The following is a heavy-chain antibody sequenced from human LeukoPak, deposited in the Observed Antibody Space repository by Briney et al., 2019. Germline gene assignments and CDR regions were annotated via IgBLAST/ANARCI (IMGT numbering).Heavy chain of an antibody. D-gene: IGHD3-22*01. J-gene: IGHJ4*02. Sequence: SETLSLTCTVSGGSISSYYWSWIRQPPGKGLEWIGYIYYSGSTNYNPSPKSRVTISVDTSKNQFSLKLSSVTAADTAVYYCARHYDSTPFDYWGQGTLVTVSS. V-gene: IGHV4-59*01. CDR3: ARHYDSTPFDY. CDR2: IYYSGST. CDR1: GGSISSYY.